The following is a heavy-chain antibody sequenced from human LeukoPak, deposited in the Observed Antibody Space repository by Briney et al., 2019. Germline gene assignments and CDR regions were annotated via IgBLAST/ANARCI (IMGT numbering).Heavy chain of an antibody. CDR2: ISASGGST. Sequence: GGSLRLSCAASGFTFSSYAMSWVRQAPGMGLEWVSAISASGGSTYYADSVKGRFTISRDSSKSTLYLQMNTLRAEDTAVYYCARSITMVRGEWFDPWGQGTLVTVSS. V-gene: IGHV3-23*01. CDR1: GFTFSSYA. CDR3: ARSITMVRGEWFDP. J-gene: IGHJ5*02. D-gene: IGHD3-10*01.